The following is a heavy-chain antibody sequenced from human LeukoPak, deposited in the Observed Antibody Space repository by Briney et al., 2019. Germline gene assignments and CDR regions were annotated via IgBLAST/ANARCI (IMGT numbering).Heavy chain of an antibody. V-gene: IGHV1-69*06. Sequence: ASVKVSCKASGGTFSSYAISWVRQAPGQGLEWMGGIIPIFGTANYAQKFQGRVTITADKSTSTAYMELSSLRSEDTAVYYCARGTLHTKYYFGYWGQGTLVTVSS. D-gene: IGHD3/OR15-3a*01. CDR2: IIPIFGTA. CDR1: GGTFSSYA. J-gene: IGHJ4*02. CDR3: ARGTLHTKYYFGY.